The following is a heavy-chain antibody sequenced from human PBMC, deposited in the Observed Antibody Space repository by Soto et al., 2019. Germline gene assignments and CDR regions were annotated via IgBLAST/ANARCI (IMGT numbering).Heavy chain of an antibody. V-gene: IGHV1-69*02. CDR2: IIPILGIA. Sequence: QVQLVQSGAEVKKPGSSVKVSCKASGGTFSSYTISWVRQDPGQGLEWMGRIIPILGIANYAQKFQGRVTITADKSTSTAYMELSSLRSEDTAVYYCARVPTAMVTSYYYYMDVWGKGTTVTVSS. J-gene: IGHJ6*03. CDR3: ARVPTAMVTSYYYYMDV. D-gene: IGHD5-18*01. CDR1: GGTFSSYT.